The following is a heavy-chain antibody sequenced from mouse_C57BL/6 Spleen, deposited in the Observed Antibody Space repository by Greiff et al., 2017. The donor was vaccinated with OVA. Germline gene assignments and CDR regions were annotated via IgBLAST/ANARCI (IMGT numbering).Heavy chain of an antibody. D-gene: IGHD1-1*01. CDR2: IYPRDGST. CDR3: ARPNYYGSWFDY. Sequence: VKLQESDAELVKPGASVKISCKASGYTFTDHTIHWMKQRPEQGLEWIGYIYPRDGSTKYNEKFKGKATLTADKSSSTAYMQLNSLTSEDSAVYFCARPNYYGSWFDYWGQGTTLTVSS. J-gene: IGHJ2*01. V-gene: IGHV1-78*01. CDR1: GYTFTDHT.